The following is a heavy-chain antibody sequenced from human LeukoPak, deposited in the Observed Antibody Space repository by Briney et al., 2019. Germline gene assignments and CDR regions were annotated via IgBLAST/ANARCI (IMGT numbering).Heavy chain of an antibody. V-gene: IGHV4-59*01. CDR3: ARELRNPRRGFAYFDY. J-gene: IGHJ4*02. Sequence: SETLSLTCTVSGGSTSSYYWSWIRQPPGKGLEWIGYIYYSGSTNYNPSLKSRVTISVDTSKNQFSLKLSSVTAADTAVYYCARELRNPRRGFAYFDYWGQGTLVTVSS. CDR2: IYYSGST. D-gene: IGHD1-14*01. CDR1: GGSTSSYY.